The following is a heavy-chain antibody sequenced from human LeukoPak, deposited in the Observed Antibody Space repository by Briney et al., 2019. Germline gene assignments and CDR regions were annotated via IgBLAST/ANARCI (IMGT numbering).Heavy chain of an antibody. V-gene: IGHV3-23*01. CDR2: ISGSGGST. CDR3: AKDREWLPLEGAFDI. CDR1: GFTLSNHA. J-gene: IGHJ3*02. Sequence: GSLRLSCAASGFTLSNHAMRWVRQAPGKGLEWGSAISGSGGSTYYADSVKGRFTISRDNSKNTLYLQMNSLRAEDTAVYYCAKDREWLPLEGAFDIWGQGTMVTVSS. D-gene: IGHD5-12*01.